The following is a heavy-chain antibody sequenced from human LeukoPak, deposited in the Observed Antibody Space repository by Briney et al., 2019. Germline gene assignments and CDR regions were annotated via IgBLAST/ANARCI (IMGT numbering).Heavy chain of an antibody. V-gene: IGHV4-59*01. CDR3: ARGAYSSSWYYFDY. D-gene: IGHD6-13*01. CDR2: IYYSGST. CDR1: GGSISSYY. J-gene: IGHJ4*02. Sequence: SETLPLTCTVSGGSISSYYWSWIRQPPGKGLEWIGYIYYSGSTNYNPSLKSRVTISVDTSKNQFSLKLSSVTAADTAVYYCARGAYSSSWYYFDYWGQGTLVTVSS.